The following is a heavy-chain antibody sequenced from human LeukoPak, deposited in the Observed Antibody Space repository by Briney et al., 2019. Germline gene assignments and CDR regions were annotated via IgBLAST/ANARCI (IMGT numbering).Heavy chain of an antibody. V-gene: IGHV4-34*01. J-gene: IGHJ4*02. D-gene: IGHD3-10*01. CDR2: INLSGST. CDR1: GGSFSGYY. CDR3: ASKTYYYGSGSYYRY. Sequence: PSETLSLTCAVYGGSFSGYYWSWIRQPPGKGLEWIGEINLSGSTNYNPSLKSRVTISVDTSKNQFSLKLSSVTAADTAVYYCASKTYYYGSGSYYRYWGQGTLVTVSS.